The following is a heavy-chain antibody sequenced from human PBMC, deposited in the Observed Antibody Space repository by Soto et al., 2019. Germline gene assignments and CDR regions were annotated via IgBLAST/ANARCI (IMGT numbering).Heavy chain of an antibody. CDR3: AKDIAFHYDFWGGYDY. CDR1: GFTFSSYG. Sequence: QVQLVESGGGVVQPGRSLRLSCAASGFTFSSYGMHWVRQAPGKGLEWVAVISYDGSNKYYADSVKGRFTISRDNSKNTLDLQMNSLRAEDTAGYYCAKDIAFHYDFWGGYDYWVQGTLVTVSS. J-gene: IGHJ4*02. D-gene: IGHD3-3*01. V-gene: IGHV3-30*18. CDR2: ISYDGSNK.